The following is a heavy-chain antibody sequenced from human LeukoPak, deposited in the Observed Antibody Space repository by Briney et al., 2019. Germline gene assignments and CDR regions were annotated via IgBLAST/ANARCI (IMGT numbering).Heavy chain of an antibody. CDR1: GGTFSSYA. Sequence: SVKVSCKASGGTFSSYAISWVRQAPGQGLEWMGGIIPIFGTANYAQKFQGRVTITADKSTSTAYMELSSLRSEDTAVYYCASKENDYGDYGISHWGQGTLVTVSS. J-gene: IGHJ4*02. CDR3: ASKENDYGDYGISH. V-gene: IGHV1-69*06. D-gene: IGHD4-17*01. CDR2: IIPIFGTA.